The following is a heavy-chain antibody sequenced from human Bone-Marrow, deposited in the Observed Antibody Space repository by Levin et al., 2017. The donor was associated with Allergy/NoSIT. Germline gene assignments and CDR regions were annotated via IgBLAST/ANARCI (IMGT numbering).Heavy chain of an antibody. Sequence: SETLSLTCAVSGGSISSSNWWSWVRQPPGKGLEWIGEIYHSGSTNYNPSLKSRVTISVDKSKNQFSLKLSSVTAADTAVYYCARDLLGDSSSLYYYGMDVWGQGTTVTVSS. D-gene: IGHD3-16*01. J-gene: IGHJ6*02. CDR3: ARDLLGDSSSLYYYGMDV. V-gene: IGHV4-4*02. CDR2: IYHSGST. CDR1: GGSISSSNW.